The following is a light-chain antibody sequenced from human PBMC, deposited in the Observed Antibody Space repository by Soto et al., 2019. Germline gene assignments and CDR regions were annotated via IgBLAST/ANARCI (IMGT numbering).Light chain of an antibody. J-gene: IGKJ4*01. CDR1: QSVSSY. Sequence: EIVLTQSPATLSLSPGERATLSCRASQSVSSYLAWYQHKPGQAPRILIYDASTRATGIPARFSGSGPGTDSTLTISSLEPEDVAVYYCQQRSDWPPLTFGGGTKVLIK. CDR3: QQRSDWPPLT. V-gene: IGKV3-11*01. CDR2: DAS.